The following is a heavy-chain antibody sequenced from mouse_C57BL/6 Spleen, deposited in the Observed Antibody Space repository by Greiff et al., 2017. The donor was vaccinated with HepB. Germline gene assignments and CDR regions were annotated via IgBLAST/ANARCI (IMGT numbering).Heavy chain of an antibody. Sequence: VQLQQSGPELVKPGASVKISCKASGYSFTGYYMNWVKQSPEQSLEWIGEINPSTGGTTYNQKFKAKATLTVDKSSSTAYMQLKSLTSADSAVYYCARRVYDYCYYAMDDWGQGTSVTVSS. D-gene: IGHD2-4*01. CDR1: GYSFTGYY. CDR3: ARRVYDYCYYAMDD. J-gene: IGHJ4*01. V-gene: IGHV1-42*01. CDR2: INPSTGGT.